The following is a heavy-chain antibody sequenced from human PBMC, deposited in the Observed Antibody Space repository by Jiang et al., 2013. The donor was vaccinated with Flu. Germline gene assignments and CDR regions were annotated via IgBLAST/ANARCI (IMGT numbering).Heavy chain of an antibody. V-gene: IGHV1-3*01. CDR2: VNAANGNT. CDR1: GHRFIDYG. J-gene: IGHJ4*02. CDR3: ATEFWGTKLFDN. Sequence: GAEVKKPGASVKVSCKSSGHRFIDYGIHWFRQASGQSLEWMGWVNAANGNTKYSQKFQGRVTITRDTSATTAYMELSSLESEDTAVYYCATEFWGTKLFDNWGQGTLVTV. D-gene: IGHD1-7*01.